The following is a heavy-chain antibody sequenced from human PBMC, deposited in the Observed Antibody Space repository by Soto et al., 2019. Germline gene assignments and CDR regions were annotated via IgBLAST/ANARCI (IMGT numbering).Heavy chain of an antibody. CDR3: ARSIVVVTALDY. Sequence: QVQLVQSGAEEKKPGASVKVSCKASGYTFTSYAMHWVRQAPGQRREWMGWINAGNGNTKYSQKFQGRVTITRDTSASTAYMEVSSLRSEDTAVYYCARSIVVVTALDYWGQGTLVTVSS. V-gene: IGHV1-3*05. J-gene: IGHJ4*02. CDR1: GYTFTSYA. CDR2: INAGNGNT. D-gene: IGHD2-21*02.